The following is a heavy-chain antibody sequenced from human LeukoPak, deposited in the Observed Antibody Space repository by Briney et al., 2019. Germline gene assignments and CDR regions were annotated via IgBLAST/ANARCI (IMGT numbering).Heavy chain of an antibody. J-gene: IGHJ3*02. CDR2: ISYDGNYK. V-gene: IGHV3-30*18. CDR3: AKFPPYCSSTSCNDAFDI. CDR1: GFTFSSYG. Sequence: PGRSLRLSCAASGFTFSSYGMHWVRQAPGKGLEWVAVISYDGNYKYYADSVKGRFTISRDNSKNTLCLQMNSLRAEDTAVYYCAKFPPYCSSTSCNDAFDIWRQGPMVTVSS. D-gene: IGHD2-2*01.